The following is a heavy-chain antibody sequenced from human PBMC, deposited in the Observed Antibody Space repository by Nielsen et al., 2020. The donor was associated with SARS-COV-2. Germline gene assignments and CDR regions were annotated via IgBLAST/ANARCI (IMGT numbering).Heavy chain of an antibody. J-gene: IGHJ4*02. V-gene: IGHV3-20*01. CDR1: EFIFSEYY. CDR3: ARGQFDFDY. Sequence: GGSLRLSCAASEFIFSEYYMGWIRQAPGKGLEWVTGVSWNGGNTGYADSVKGRFTISRDNAKNSLYLQMNSLRAEDTALYHCARGQFDFDYWGQGTLVTVSS. CDR2: VSWNGGNT. D-gene: IGHD3-3*01.